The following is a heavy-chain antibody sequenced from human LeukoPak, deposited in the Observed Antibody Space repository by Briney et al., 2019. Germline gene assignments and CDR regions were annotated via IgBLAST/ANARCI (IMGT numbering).Heavy chain of an antibody. J-gene: IGHJ4*02. Sequence: SETLSLTCTVSGGSISTYYWSWIRQSAGKGLEWIGRIHTSGSTNYNPSLKSRVTMSVDTSKNQLSLKVSSVTAADTGVYYCARAPEFSSGWLLDCWGQGSLVTVSS. V-gene: IGHV4-4*07. D-gene: IGHD6-19*01. CDR3: ARAPEFSSGWLLDC. CDR2: IHTSGST. CDR1: GGSISTYY.